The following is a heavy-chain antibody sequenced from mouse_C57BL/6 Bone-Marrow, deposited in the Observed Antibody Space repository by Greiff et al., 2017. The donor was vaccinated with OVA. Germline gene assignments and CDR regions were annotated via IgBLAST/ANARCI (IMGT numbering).Heavy chain of an antibody. CDR3: TKYGNFYAMDY. CDR1: GFTFSSYA. D-gene: IGHD2-1*01. Sequence: EVQRVESGAGLVKPGGSLKLSCAASGFTFSSYAMSWVRQTPEKRLEWVAYISSGGDYIYYADTVKGRFTISRDNARNTLYLQMSSLKSEDTAMYYCTKYGNFYAMDYWGQGTSVTVSS. J-gene: IGHJ4*01. V-gene: IGHV5-9-1*02. CDR2: ISSGGDYI.